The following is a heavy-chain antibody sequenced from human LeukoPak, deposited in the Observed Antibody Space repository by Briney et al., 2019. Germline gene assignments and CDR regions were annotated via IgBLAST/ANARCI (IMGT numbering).Heavy chain of an antibody. D-gene: IGHD6-13*01. CDR3: ARDIQQLPPDRYFDY. J-gene: IGHJ4*02. CDR1: GYTFTGYY. V-gene: IGHV1-2*02. Sequence: ASVKVSCKASGYTFTGYYMHWVRQAPGQGLEWMGWINPNSGGTNYAQKFQGRVTMTRDTSISTAYMELSRLRSDDTAVYYCARDIQQLPPDRYFDYWGQGTLVTVSS. CDR2: INPNSGGT.